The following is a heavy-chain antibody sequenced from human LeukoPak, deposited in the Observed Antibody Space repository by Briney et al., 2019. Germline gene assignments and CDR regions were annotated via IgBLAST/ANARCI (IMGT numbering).Heavy chain of an antibody. J-gene: IGHJ3*02. CDR3: ARGGASGWFYAFDI. D-gene: IGHD2-15*01. V-gene: IGHV1-69*13. CDR1: GGTFSSYA. Sequence: SVKVSCKASGGTFSSYAISWVRQAPGQGLEWMGGIIPIFGTATYAQKFQGRVTITADESTSTAYMELSSLRSEDTAVYYCARGGASGWFYAFDIWGQGTMVAVSS. CDR2: IIPIFGTA.